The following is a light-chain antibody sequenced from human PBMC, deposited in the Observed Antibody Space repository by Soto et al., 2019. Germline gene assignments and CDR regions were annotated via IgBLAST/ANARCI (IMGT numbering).Light chain of an antibody. J-gene: IGLJ1*01. CDR1: SNDIGAYKY. Sequence: QSVLTQPASVSVSPGQSITISCTGSSNDIGAYKYVSWYQQYPGKAPKLIIFEVSNRPSGVSNRFSGSKSGSTASLTIAGLQAEDEADYHCSSYTTGSTLYVFGGGTKVTVL. CDR2: EVS. V-gene: IGLV2-14*01. CDR3: SSYTTGSTLYV.